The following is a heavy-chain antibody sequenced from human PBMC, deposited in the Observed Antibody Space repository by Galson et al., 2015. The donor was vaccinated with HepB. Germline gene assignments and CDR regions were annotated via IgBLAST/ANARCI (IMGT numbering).Heavy chain of an antibody. CDR3: ARGRQRPLIVVVPAARGGWFDP. CDR1: GYTFTNYY. D-gene: IGHD2-2*01. CDR2: INPGGGST. V-gene: IGHV1-46*01. Sequence: SVKVSCKASGYTFTNYYIHWVRQAPGQGLEWMGIINPGGGSTSYAQKFQGRITMTRDTSTSTAYMELSSLRSEDTAVYYCARGRQRPLIVVVPAARGGWFDPWGQGTLVTVSS. J-gene: IGHJ5*02.